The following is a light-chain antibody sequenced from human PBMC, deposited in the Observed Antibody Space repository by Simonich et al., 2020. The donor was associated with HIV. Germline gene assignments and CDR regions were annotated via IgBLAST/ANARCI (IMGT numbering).Light chain of an antibody. CDR1: QSVLYSSNNKNY. CDR3: QQYYSTPFT. J-gene: IGKJ3*01. Sequence: DIVMTQSPDSLAVSLGERATINCKSSQSVLYSSNNKNYLAWYQQKPRQPPKLLIYWASTREAGVPDRFSGSGSGADFTLTISSLQAEDVAVYYCQQYYSTPFTFGPGTKVKI. V-gene: IGKV4-1*01. CDR2: WAS.